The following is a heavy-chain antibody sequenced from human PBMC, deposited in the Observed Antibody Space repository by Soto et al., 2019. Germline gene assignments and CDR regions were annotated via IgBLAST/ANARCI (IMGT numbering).Heavy chain of an antibody. V-gene: IGHV3-33*01. CDR2: IWYDGSNK. CDR3: ARAPETVTIDY. D-gene: IGHD4-17*01. Sequence: QVQLVESGGGVVQPGRSLRLSCAASGFTFSSSAMHWVRQAPGKGLEWVAFIWYDGSNKYYADSVKGRFTISRDNSKNTLYLQMNSLRAEDTAVYYCARAPETVTIDYWGQGTLVTVSS. J-gene: IGHJ4*02. CDR1: GFTFSSSA.